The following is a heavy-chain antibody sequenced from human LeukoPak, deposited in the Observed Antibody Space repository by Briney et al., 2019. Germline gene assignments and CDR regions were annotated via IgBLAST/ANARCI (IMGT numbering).Heavy chain of an antibody. Sequence: GGSLRLSCAASGFTFSSYAMSWVRQAPGKWLECVSAISSGVDGTYYADSVKGRFTISRDNSKNTLYLQMNSLRAEDTAVYYCAKVPGYSSIFDYWGQGTLVTVSS. CDR3: AKVPGYSSIFDY. D-gene: IGHD6-13*01. V-gene: IGHV3-23*01. CDR1: GFTFSSYA. CDR2: ISSGVDGT. J-gene: IGHJ4*02.